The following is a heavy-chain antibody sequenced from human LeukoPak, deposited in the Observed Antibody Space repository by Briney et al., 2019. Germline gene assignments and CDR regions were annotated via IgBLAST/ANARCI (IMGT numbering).Heavy chain of an antibody. CDR2: IYHSGST. J-gene: IGHJ5*02. V-gene: IGHV4-38-2*02. CDR3: EREHYSREATSWFDP. D-gene: IGHD6-19*01. CDR1: SYSISSGYY. Sequence: PSETLSLTCALSSYSISSGYYWGWIRQPPGKGLEWIGNIYHSGSTYYNPSLKSRVTISVDTSKNQFSLKLSSVTAADTAVYYCEREHYSREATSWFDPWGQGTLVTVSS.